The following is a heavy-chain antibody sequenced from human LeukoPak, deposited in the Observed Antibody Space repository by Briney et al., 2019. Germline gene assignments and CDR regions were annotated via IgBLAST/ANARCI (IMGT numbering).Heavy chain of an antibody. CDR3: ARHEGINVNPFDI. V-gene: IGHV4-59*08. CDR1: GGSMSHYF. D-gene: IGHD2-8*01. CDR2: IFYSGST. J-gene: IGHJ3*02. Sequence: SETLSLTCTVSGGSMSHYFWGWIRQPPGKGLEWIGYIFYSGSTNYNPSLKSRLTISVDTSKNQFSLGLTSMTAADTAVYYCARHEGINVNPFDIWGQGTLVTVSS.